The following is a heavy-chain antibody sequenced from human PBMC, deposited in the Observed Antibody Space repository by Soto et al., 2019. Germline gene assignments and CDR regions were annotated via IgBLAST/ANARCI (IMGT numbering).Heavy chain of an antibody. V-gene: IGHV1-8*01. CDR2: MNPNSGNT. CDR3: ASYSGYDWEDYYYYYGMDV. Sequence: QVQLVQSGAEVKKPGASVKVSCKASGYTFTSYDINWVRQATGQGLEWMGWMNPNSGNTGYAQKFQGRVTMTRNTSISTAYMELSRLRSEDTAVYYCASYSGYDWEDYYYYYGMDVWGQGTTVTVSS. D-gene: IGHD5-12*01. CDR1: GYTFTSYD. J-gene: IGHJ6*02.